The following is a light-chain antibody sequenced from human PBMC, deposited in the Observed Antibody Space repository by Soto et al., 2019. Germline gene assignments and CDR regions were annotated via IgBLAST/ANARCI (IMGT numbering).Light chain of an antibody. J-gene: IGLJ3*02. Sequence: QSALTQPASVSGSPGQSITISCTGTSSDVGGYNYVSWYQQYPGKAPKLVIYEVSLRPPGISTRFSGSKSGNTASLTISGLQAEDEADFHCTSYTSSNTWVFGGWTKLTVL. CDR1: SSDVGGYNY. CDR3: TSYTSSNTWV. V-gene: IGLV2-14*01. CDR2: EVS.